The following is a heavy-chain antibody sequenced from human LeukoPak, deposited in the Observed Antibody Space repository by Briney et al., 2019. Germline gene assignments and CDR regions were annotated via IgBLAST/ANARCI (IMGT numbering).Heavy chain of an antibody. CDR1: GFTFSDYY. Sequence: GGSLRLSCAASGFTFSDYYISWIRQAPGKGREWVSYISSSGSTIYYADSVKGRFTISRDNAKNSLYLQMNSLRAEDTAVYYCARDRYGYFDDPWGQGTLVTVSS. CDR3: ARDRYGYFDDP. D-gene: IGHD3-9*01. CDR2: ISSSGSTI. V-gene: IGHV3-11*01. J-gene: IGHJ5*02.